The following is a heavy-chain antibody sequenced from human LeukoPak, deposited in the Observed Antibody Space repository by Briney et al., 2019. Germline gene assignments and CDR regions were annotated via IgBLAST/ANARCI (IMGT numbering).Heavy chain of an antibody. CDR3: AHTRAVARDPYYYYMDV. V-gene: IGHV1-69-2*01. CDR1: GYTFTDDY. Sequence: ATVKISCKVSGYTFTDDYMHWVQQAPGKGLEWMGLVDPEDGETIYAEKFQGRVTITADTSTDTAYMELSSLRSEDTAVYYCAHTRAVARDPYYYYMDVWGKGTTVTVSS. CDR2: VDPEDGET. D-gene: IGHD6-19*01. J-gene: IGHJ6*03.